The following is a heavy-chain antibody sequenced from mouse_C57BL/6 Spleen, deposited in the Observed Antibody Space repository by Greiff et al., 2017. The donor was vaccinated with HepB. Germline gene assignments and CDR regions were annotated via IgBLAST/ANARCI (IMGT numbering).Heavy chain of an antibody. CDR2: ISSGSSTI. Sequence: DVKLVESGGGLVKPGGSLKLSCAASGFTFSDYGMHWVRQAPEKGLEWVAYISSGSSTIYYADTVKGRFTISRDNAKNTLFLQMTSLRSEDTAMYYCARGVGSLFDYWGQGTTLTVSS. D-gene: IGHD1-1*01. V-gene: IGHV5-17*01. CDR1: GFTFSDYG. J-gene: IGHJ2*01. CDR3: ARGVGSLFDY.